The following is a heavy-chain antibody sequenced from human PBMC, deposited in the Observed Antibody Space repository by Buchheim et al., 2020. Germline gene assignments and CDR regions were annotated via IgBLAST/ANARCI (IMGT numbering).Heavy chain of an antibody. CDR3: AKHRCSSTSCFGTYFDY. CDR2: ISGSGGST. V-gene: IGHV3-23*04. D-gene: IGHD2-2*01. J-gene: IGHJ4*02. CDR1: GFTFSSYA. Sequence: EVQLVESGGGLVQPGGSLRLSCAASGFTFSSYAMSWVRQAPGKGLEWVSAISGSGGSTYYADSVKGGFTISRDNSKNKLYLQMNSLRAEDTAVYYCAKHRCSSTSCFGTYFDYWGQGTL.